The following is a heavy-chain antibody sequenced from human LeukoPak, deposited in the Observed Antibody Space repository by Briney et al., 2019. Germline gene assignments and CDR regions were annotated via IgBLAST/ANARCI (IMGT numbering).Heavy chain of an antibody. J-gene: IGHJ4*02. CDR1: GYTLTELS. CDR3: ATGGHFSSGWFSYYFDY. Sequence: ASVKVSCKVSGYTLTELSMHWVRQAPGKGLEWMGGFDPEDGETIYAQKFQGRVTMTEDTSTDTAYMELSSLRSEDTAVYYCATGGHFSSGWFSYYFDYWGQGTLVTVSS. D-gene: IGHD6-19*01. CDR2: FDPEDGET. V-gene: IGHV1-24*01.